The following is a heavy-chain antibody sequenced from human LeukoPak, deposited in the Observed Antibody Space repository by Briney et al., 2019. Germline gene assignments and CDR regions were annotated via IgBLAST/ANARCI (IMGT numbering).Heavy chain of an antibody. D-gene: IGHD3-3*01. J-gene: IGHJ1*01. CDR1: GGSISSYY. CDR3: ARGSFGWSGYQYAEYFQH. V-gene: IGHV4-59*01. Sequence: SETLSLTCTVSGGSISSYYWSWIRQPPGKGLEWIGYIYYSGSTNYNPSLKRRVTISVDTSKNQFSLKLSSVTAADTAVYYCARGSFGWSGYQYAEYFQHWGQGTLVTVSS. CDR2: IYYSGST.